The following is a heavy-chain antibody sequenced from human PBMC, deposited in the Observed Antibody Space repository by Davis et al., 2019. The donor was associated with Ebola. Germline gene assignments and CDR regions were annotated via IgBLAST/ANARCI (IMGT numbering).Heavy chain of an antibody. Sequence: GESLKISCAASGFTFATYAMNWVRQAPGTGLEWVSAISGSGASTYYADSVKGRFTISRDISKNTLYLQMNSLRAEDTAIYYCANGNYDSSGYWGYWFDPWGQGTLVTVSS. J-gene: IGHJ5*02. CDR1: GFTFATYA. CDR3: ANGNYDSSGYWGYWFDP. V-gene: IGHV3-23*01. D-gene: IGHD3-22*01. CDR2: ISGSGAST.